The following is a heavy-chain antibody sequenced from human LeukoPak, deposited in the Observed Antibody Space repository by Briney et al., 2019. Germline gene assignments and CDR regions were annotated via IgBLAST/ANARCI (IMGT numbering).Heavy chain of an antibody. CDR2: IIPIFGTA. Sequence: SVTVSCKSSRGTFSSYALRWVRQAPGQGLEWMGRIIPIFGTANYAQKFQGRVTITADKSTSTAYMELSSLRSEDTAVYYCAREGYCSSTSCLNWFDPWGQGTLVTVSS. CDR3: AREGYCSSTSCLNWFDP. J-gene: IGHJ5*02. D-gene: IGHD2-2*01. CDR1: RGTFSSYA. V-gene: IGHV1-69*06.